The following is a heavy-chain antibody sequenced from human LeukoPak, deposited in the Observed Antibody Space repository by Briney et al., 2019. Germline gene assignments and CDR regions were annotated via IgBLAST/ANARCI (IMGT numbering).Heavy chain of an antibody. J-gene: IGHJ4*02. D-gene: IGHD5-12*01. V-gene: IGHV3-48*02. Sequence: PGGSQRLSCAASGFTFSDYSMNWVRQAPGKGLEWVSYISSSSSTVYYADSVKGRFTISRDNAKNSLYLQMNSLRDEDTTVYYCARAARWLRFVFDHWGQGIPVTVSS. CDR3: ARAARWLRFVFDH. CDR1: GFTFSDYS. CDR2: ISSSSSTV.